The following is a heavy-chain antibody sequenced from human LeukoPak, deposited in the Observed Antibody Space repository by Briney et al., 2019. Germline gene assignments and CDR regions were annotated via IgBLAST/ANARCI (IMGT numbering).Heavy chain of an antibody. V-gene: IGHV3-73*01. J-gene: IGHJ4*02. CDR1: GFTFSGPA. Sequence: PGGSLTLSCAASGFTFSGPAMHWVRQASGKGLEWLGHIRSKANNYATAYAASVKGRFTISSDDSKNTAYLQVNGLKIEDTAVYYCARHGLAFDYWGQGTLVTVSS. CDR3: ARHGLAFDY. D-gene: IGHD3-16*01. CDR2: IRSKANNYAT.